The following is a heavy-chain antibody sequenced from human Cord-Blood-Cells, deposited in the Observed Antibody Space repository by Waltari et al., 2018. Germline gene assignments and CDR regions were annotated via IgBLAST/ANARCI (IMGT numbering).Heavy chain of an antibody. CDR2: IIPIFGTA. Sequence: QVQLVQSGAEVKKPGSSVKVSCKASGGTFSSYAISWVRQAPGQGLEWMGGIIPIFGTANYAQKFQGRVTITADESTSTAYRELSSLRSEDTAVYYCARPYCSSTSCYAEYYYYYGMDVWGQGTTVTVSS. CDR3: ARPYCSSTSCYAEYYYYYGMDV. V-gene: IGHV1-69*01. J-gene: IGHJ6*02. CDR1: GGTFSSYA. D-gene: IGHD2-2*01.